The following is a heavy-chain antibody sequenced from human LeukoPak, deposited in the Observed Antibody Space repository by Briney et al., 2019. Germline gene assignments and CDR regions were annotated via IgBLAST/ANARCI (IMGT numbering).Heavy chain of an antibody. CDR3: ARDSSGWYGERFDP. V-gene: IGHV1-2*02. CDR2: ISPHSGGT. J-gene: IGHJ5*02. CDR1: GYTFTGYY. Sequence: ASVKVSCKASGYTFTGYYIHWVRQAPGQGLEWMGWISPHSGGTNYAQKFQGRVTMTRDTSISTVYMELSSLRSEDTAVYYCARDSSGWYGERFDPWGQGTLVTVSS. D-gene: IGHD6-19*01.